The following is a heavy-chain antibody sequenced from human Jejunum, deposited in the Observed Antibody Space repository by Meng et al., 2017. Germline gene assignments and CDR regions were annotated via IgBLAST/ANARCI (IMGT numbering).Heavy chain of an antibody. CDR1: GGSLSSSGYY. CDR3: ARDIMGIRDGSVEDY. CDR2: IFYTGTT. D-gene: IGHD5-24*01. J-gene: IGHJ4*02. V-gene: IGHV4-31*03. Sequence: QVQLQESGPGLVKPSQTLSLTCTGSGGSLSSSGYYWSWIRQFPGKGLEWIGFIFYTGTTYYNPSLKSRVSISVDTSKNQFYLEMSSVTAADTAVYYCARDIMGIRDGSVEDYWGQGTLVTVSS.